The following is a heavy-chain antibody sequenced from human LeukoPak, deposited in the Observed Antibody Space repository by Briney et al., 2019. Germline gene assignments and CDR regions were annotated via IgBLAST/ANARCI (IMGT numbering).Heavy chain of an antibody. J-gene: IGHJ6*02. V-gene: IGHV6-1*01. CDR3: ARGPAMYYYDSSGYYYYYYGMDV. CDR1: GDSVSSNTAA. CDR2: TYYRSTWYH. Sequence: PSQTLSLTCAISGDSVSSNTAAWNWIRQSPSRGLEWLGRTYYRSTWYHDYAESVKSRITINPDTSKNHFSLQLNSVTPEDTAVYYCARGPAMYYYDSSGYYYYYYGMDVWGQGTTVTVSS. D-gene: IGHD3-22*01.